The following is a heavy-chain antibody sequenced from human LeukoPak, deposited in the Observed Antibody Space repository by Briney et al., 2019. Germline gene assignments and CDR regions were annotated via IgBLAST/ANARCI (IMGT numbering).Heavy chain of an antibody. V-gene: IGHV1-2*02. D-gene: IGHD6-19*01. CDR3: ARDLSAVTGTGDY. CDR2: INPNGGVT. Sequence: GSVKVSCKASGYTFTGYYMHWVRQAPGQGLEWMGWINPNGGVTNYAQKFQGRVTMTRDTSISTVYMELSRLRSDDTAVYYCARDLSAVTGTGDYWGQGTLVTVSS. CDR1: GYTFTGYY. J-gene: IGHJ4*02.